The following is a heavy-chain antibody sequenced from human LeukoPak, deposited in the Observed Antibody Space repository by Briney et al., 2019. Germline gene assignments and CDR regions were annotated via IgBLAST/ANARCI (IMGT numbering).Heavy chain of an antibody. CDR1: GFTVSSNY. CDR3: AGSGRAALFDY. J-gene: IGHJ4*02. Sequence: GGSLILSCAASGFTVSSNYMSWVRQAPGKGLEWVSIIYSGGNTYYADSVKGRFTISRDNSKNTLYLQMNSLRVEDTAVYYCAGSGRAALFDYWGQGTLVTVSS. CDR2: IYSGGNT. V-gene: IGHV3-53*01. D-gene: IGHD6-6*01.